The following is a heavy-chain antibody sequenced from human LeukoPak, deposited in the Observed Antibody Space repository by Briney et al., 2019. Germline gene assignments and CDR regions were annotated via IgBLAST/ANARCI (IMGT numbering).Heavy chain of an antibody. CDR2: MNPNSGNT. CDR1: GYTFTSYD. J-gene: IGHJ6*02. D-gene: IGHD6-13*01. Sequence: ASVKVSCKASGYTFTSYDINWVRQATGQGLEWMGWMNPNSGNTGYAQKFQGRVTMTRNTSISTAYVELSSLRSEDTAVYYCARGRSGSWYSYYYYGMDVWGQGTTVTVSS. CDR3: ARGRSGSWYSYYYYGMDV. V-gene: IGHV1-8*01.